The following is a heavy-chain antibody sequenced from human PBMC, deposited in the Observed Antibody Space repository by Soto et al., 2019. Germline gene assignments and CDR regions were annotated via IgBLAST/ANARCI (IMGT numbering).Heavy chain of an antibody. CDR3: ARTDIVTTNWFEP. CDR2: INHGGST. J-gene: IGHJ5*02. V-gene: IGHV4-34*01. Sequence: QVHLQQWGAGLLKPSETLSLTCAVYGDSFIGYYWTWIRQSPGEGLESMGEINHGGSTNYNPSLKSRVTISIDTSKNQFALKLTSVTAADTSVYYCARTDIVTTNWFEPSGQGKLVNVSS. CDR1: GDSFIGYY. D-gene: IGHD5-12*01.